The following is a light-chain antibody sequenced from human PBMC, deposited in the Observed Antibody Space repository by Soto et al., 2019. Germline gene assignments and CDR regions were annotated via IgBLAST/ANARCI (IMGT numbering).Light chain of an antibody. CDR3: TSYTSSITYV. J-gene: IGLJ1*01. Sequence: QSALTQPASVSGSPGQSITISCTGTSSDVGGYNYVSWYQQHPGKAPNLMIYEVSNRPSGVSNRFSGSKSGNTASLTISGLQAEDEADYYYTSYTSSITYVFGTGTKVTVL. CDR1: SSDVGGYNY. CDR2: EVS. V-gene: IGLV2-14*01.